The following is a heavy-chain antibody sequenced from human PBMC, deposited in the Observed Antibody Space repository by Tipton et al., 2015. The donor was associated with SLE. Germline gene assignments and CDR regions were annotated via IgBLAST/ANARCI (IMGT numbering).Heavy chain of an antibody. CDR2: IYHSGST. V-gene: IGHV4-38-2*01. J-gene: IGHJ3*02. CDR3: ARRVGEAAGKGAAFDI. D-gene: IGHD6-13*01. CDR1: GYPISSGYY. Sequence: TLSLTSAVSGYPISSGYYWGWVREPPGKGREWIGSIYHSGSTHYNPSLKSRVTISVDTSKNQFSLKLSSVTAADTAVYYCARRVGEAAGKGAAFDIWGQGTMVTVSS.